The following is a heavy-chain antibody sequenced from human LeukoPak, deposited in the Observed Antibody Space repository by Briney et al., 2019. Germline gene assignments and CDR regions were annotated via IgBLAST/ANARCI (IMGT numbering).Heavy chain of an antibody. D-gene: IGHD6-19*01. CDR1: GGSVSRDY. Sequence: KPSETLSLTCSVSGGSVSRDYWSWIRQPPGKRLEWLGYIYNIGGTNYNPSLKSRVSISVDTSKNQFSLMLTSVTAADTAVYYCAREAVAGTLDYWGQGALVTASS. V-gene: IGHV4-59*02. CDR3: AREAVAGTLDY. CDR2: IYNIGGT. J-gene: IGHJ4*02.